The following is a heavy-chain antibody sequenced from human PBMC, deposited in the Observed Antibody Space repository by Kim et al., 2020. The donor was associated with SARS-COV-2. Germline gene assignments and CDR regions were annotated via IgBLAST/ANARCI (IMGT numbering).Heavy chain of an antibody. CDR1: GGSVSSGSYY. Sequence: SETLSLTCTVSGGSVSSGSYYWSWIRQPPGKGLEWIGYIYYSGSNNYNPSLKSRVTISVDTSKNQFSLKLSSVTAADTAVYYCARSLVWDIVATTAPFFDYWGQGTLVTVSS. CDR3: ARSLVWDIVATTAPFFDY. D-gene: IGHD5-12*01. CDR2: IYYSGSN. J-gene: IGHJ4*02. V-gene: IGHV4-61*01.